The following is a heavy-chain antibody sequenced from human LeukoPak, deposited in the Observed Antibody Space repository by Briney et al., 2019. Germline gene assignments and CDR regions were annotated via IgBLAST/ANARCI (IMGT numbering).Heavy chain of an antibody. V-gene: IGHV4-39*01. D-gene: IGHD2-21*02. CDR1: GGSISSSSYY. CDR3: ARIPYCGGDCSVIYYYYYMDV. J-gene: IGHJ6*03. Sequence: SETLSLTCTVSGGSISSSSYYWGWIRQPPGKGLEWFVSIYYSESTYYNPSLKSRVTISVDPSKNQFSLKLSSVTAADTAVYYCARIPYCGGDCSVIYYYYYMDVWGKGTTVTVSS. CDR2: IYYSEST.